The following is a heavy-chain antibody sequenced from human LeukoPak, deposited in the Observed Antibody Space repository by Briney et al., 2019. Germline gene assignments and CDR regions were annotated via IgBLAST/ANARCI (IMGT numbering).Heavy chain of an antibody. J-gene: IGHJ6*03. V-gene: IGHV3-21*01. CDR1: GFTFSSYS. CDR3: ARDLSAYVDYYYYYYMDV. Sequence: GGSLRLSCAASGFTFSSYSMNWVRQAPGKGLEWVSSISSSSSYIYYADSVKGRFTISRDNAKNSLYLQINSLRAEDTAVYYCARDLSAYVDYYYYYYMDVWGKGTTVTVSS. D-gene: IGHD5-12*01. CDR2: ISSSSSYI.